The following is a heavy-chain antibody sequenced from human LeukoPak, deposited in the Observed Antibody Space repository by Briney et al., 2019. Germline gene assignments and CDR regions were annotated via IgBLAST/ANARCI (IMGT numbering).Heavy chain of an antibody. CDR3: ARSGDLDNDAFDI. J-gene: IGHJ3*02. CDR1: GGSISSSSYY. Sequence: KASETLSLTCTVSGGSISSSSYYWGWIRQPPGKGLEWIGSIYYSGSTYYNPSLKSRVTISVDTSKNQFSLKLSSVTAADTAVYYCARSGDLDNDAFDIWGQGTMVTVSS. D-gene: IGHD3-10*01. CDR2: IYYSGST. V-gene: IGHV4-39*07.